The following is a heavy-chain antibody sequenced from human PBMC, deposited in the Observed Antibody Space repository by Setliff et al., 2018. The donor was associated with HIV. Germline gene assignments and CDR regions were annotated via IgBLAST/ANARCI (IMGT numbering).Heavy chain of an antibody. CDR2: IYYSGGT. D-gene: IGHD1-26*01. V-gene: IGHV4-39*07. Sequence: SETLSLTCTVSGGSISSSSYYWGWIRQPPGKGLEWIGTIYYSGGTYYKPSLKSRLIISLDTSKNQFSLNLRSVTAADTAVYFCASGGHRLHDYWGQGTLVTVSS. CDR3: ASGGHRLHDY. CDR1: GGSISSSSYY. J-gene: IGHJ4*02.